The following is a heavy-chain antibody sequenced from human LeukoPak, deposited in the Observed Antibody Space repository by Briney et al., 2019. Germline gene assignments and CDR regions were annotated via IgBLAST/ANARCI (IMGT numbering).Heavy chain of an antibody. J-gene: IGHJ4*02. CDR2: IYYSGST. Sequence: SETLSLTCTVSGGSISGYYWSWIRQPPGKGLEWIGYIYYSGSTNYNPSLKSRVTISVDTSKNQFSLKLSSVTAADTAVYYCARGGYGDYGGLFDYWGQGTLVTVSS. CDR3: ARGGYGDYGGLFDY. V-gene: IGHV4-59*01. CDR1: GGSISGYY. D-gene: IGHD4-17*01.